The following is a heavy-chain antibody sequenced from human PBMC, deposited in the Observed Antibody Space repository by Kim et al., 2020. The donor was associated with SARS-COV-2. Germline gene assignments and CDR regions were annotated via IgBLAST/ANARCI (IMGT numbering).Heavy chain of an antibody. CDR3: ARTRGFYDSSGYYEESYYYYYGMDV. J-gene: IGHJ6*02. CDR2: IYYSGST. V-gene: IGHV4-59*01. CDR1: GGSISSYY. Sequence: SETLSLTCTVSGGSISSYYWSWIRQPPGKGLEWIGYIYYSGSTNYNPSLKSRVTISVDTSKNQFSLKLSSVTAADTAVYYCARTRGFYDSSGYYEESYYYYYGMDVWGQGTTVTVSS. D-gene: IGHD3-22*01.